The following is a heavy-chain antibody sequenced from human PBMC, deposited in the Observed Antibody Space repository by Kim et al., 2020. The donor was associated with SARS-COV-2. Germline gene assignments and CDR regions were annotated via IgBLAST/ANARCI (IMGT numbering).Heavy chain of an antibody. CDR3: ARGTVRSGMDV. Sequence: GGSLRLSCAASGFTLSGHWMNWVREAPGKGLLWVSRMSSDGGTTHYADSVKGRFVISRDNAKNTLYLQMNSLRAEDTAVYYCARGTVRSGMDVWGQGTTVTVSS. D-gene: IGHD1-1*01. V-gene: IGHV3-74*01. J-gene: IGHJ6*02. CDR2: MSSDGGTT. CDR1: GFTLSGHW.